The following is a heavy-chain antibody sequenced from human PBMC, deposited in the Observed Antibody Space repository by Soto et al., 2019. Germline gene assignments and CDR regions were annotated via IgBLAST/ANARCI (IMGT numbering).Heavy chain of an antibody. CDR2: IYSGGST. CDR3: ASLKSWYSYGCRWFDP. J-gene: IGHJ5*02. V-gene: IGHV3-53*01. D-gene: IGHD3-10*01. Sequence: HPCGSMKLSCAASGFTVSSNYMSVFRKTPGKGLEWVSAIYSGGSTYYADSVKGRFTISRDNSKNTLYLQMNSLRAEDTAVYYCASLKSWYSYGCRWFDPWGQRPLVTVSS. CDR1: GFTVSSNY.